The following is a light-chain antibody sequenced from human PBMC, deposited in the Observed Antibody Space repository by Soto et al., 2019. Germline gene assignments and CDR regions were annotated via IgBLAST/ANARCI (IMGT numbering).Light chain of an antibody. V-gene: IGKV3-11*01. CDR3: QQRHMWPIT. CDR2: DAY. J-gene: IGKJ5*01. CDR1: QSFRGL. Sequence: EVRLVQYPGNPPLSPGERTNLSCRASQSFRGLLAWYQQKPGQAPRLLIYDAYNRATGIPPRFSGSGSGTDFTLTISSLEPEDSAVYYCQQRHMWPITFGQGTRLEIK.